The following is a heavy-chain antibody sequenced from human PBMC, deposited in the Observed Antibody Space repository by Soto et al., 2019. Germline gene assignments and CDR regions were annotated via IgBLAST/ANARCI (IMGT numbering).Heavy chain of an antibody. D-gene: IGHD3-16*01. V-gene: IGHV1-2*02. CDR1: GYTFTGHY. CDR3: AREGELLAAATDF. Sequence: QVQLVPSGAEVKKPGASVKVSCKASGYTFTGHYMHWVRQAPGGGLEWMGWIGPNGGVTNYAQKCQGRVSMTMDRSISTVYMELTRLTSDDTAVYFWAREGELLAAATDFWGQGALGSLST. J-gene: IGHJ4*02. CDR2: IGPNGGVT.